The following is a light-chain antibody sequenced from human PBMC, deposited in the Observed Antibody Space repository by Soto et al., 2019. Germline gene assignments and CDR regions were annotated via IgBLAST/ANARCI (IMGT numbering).Light chain of an antibody. Sequence: QSVLTQPASVSGSPGQSISISCTGSTSDIGDYEYVSWYQQHTGKAPKLIIYEVSRRPSGISNRFSASKSGNTASLFISGLQAEDEADYYCTSYAASSFPDLFGTGTKLT. CDR2: EVS. CDR1: TSDIGDYEY. V-gene: IGLV2-14*01. CDR3: TSYAASSFPDL. J-gene: IGLJ1*01.